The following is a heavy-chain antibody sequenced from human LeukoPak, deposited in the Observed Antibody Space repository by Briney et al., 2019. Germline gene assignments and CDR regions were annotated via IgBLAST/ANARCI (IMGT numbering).Heavy chain of an antibody. J-gene: IGHJ3*02. CDR1: GFTFRNLP. V-gene: IGHV3-23*01. CDR2: IVSSGGAT. CDR3: AKCLGRDLTPHDAFDI. Sequence: GGSLRLSGTASGFTFRNLPRGWVRRAPGKGLEWVSPIVSSGGATSYADSVKGRFTISRDNPKNTLYLQMNSLRAEDTAVYYCAKCLGRDLTPHDAFDIWGQGTMVTVSS. D-gene: IGHD2-21*02.